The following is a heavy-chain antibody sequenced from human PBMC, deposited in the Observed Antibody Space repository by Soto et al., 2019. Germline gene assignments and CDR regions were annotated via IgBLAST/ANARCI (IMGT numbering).Heavy chain of an antibody. Sequence: SVKASCKASGYTFTSYDINWVRQATGQGLEWMGWLNRKSGNTGYAPKFQGRGTMTRNTSITTAYMEVSSLRPEDKAVYYRAIGFLLDYWGQGTRVTVSS. CDR2: LNRKSGNT. V-gene: IGHV1-8*01. J-gene: IGHJ4*02. CDR1: GYTFTSYD. D-gene: IGHD3-3*01. CDR3: AIGFLLDY.